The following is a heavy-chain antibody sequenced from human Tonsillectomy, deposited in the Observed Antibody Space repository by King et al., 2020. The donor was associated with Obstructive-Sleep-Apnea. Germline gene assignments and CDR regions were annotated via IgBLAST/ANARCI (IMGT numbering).Heavy chain of an antibody. J-gene: IGHJ6*02. Sequence: VQLVESGGGLVQPGGSLRLSCAASGFTVSSNYMTWVRQAPGKGLEWVSVIYTVGSTYYADSVKGRFTISRHTSKNTLYLQMNSLRAEDTAVYYCARVFQWFYYYGMDVWGQGTTVTVSS. V-gene: IGHV3-53*04. CDR3: ARVFQWFYYYGMDV. D-gene: IGHD3-22*01. CDR2: IYTVGST. CDR1: GFTVSSNY.